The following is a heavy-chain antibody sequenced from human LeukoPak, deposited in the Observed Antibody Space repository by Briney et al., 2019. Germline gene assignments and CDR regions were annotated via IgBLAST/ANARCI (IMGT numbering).Heavy chain of an antibody. CDR1: GYSISSDYY. J-gene: IGHJ4*02. V-gene: IGHV4-38-2*02. Sequence: PSETLSLTCTVSGYSISSDYYWGWIRQRPGKGLEWIGSMFHSGSTYYNPSLKSRVTISVDTSKNQFSLKLSSVTAADTAVYYCARDPPAAAGDYWGQGTLVTVSS. CDR3: ARDPPAAAGDY. CDR2: MFHSGST. D-gene: IGHD6-13*01.